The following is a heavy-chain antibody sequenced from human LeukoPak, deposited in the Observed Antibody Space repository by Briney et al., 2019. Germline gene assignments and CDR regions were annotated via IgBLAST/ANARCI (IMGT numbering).Heavy chain of an antibody. CDR2: FDPEDGET. CDR1: GYTLTELS. Sequence: ASVTVSCKVSGYTLTELSMHWVRQAPGKGLEWMGGFDPEDGETIYAQKFQGRVTMTEDTSTDTAYMELSSLRSEDTAVYYCATDRITMVRGVIMKGGLDYWGQGTLVTVSS. CDR3: ATDRITMVRGVIMKGGLDY. V-gene: IGHV1-24*01. J-gene: IGHJ4*02. D-gene: IGHD3-10*01.